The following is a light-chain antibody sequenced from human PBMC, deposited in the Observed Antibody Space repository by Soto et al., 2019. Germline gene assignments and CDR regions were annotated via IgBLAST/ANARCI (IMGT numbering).Light chain of an antibody. J-gene: IGLJ1*01. Sequence: QSALTQPASVSGSPGQSITISCTGTSSDVGKNNFVSWYQQHPGKAPKLMIYEANKRPSGVSNRFSGSKSGNTASLTISGLQTEDEADYYCCSYAGNSALVFGTGTKLTVL. V-gene: IGLV2-23*01. CDR2: EAN. CDR3: CSYAGNSALV. CDR1: SSDVGKNNF.